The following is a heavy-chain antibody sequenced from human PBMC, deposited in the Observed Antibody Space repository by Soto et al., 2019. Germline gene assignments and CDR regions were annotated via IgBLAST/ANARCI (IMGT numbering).Heavy chain of an antibody. CDR3: AKDPTPRSYRFWFDP. CDR2: ISWNSGSI. Sequence: EVQLVESGGGLVQPGRSLRLSCAASGFTFDDYAMHWVRQAPGKGLEWVSGISWNSGSIGYADSVKGRFTISRDNAKNSLYLQMNSLRAEDTALYYCAKDPTPRSYRFWFDPWGQGTLVTVSS. J-gene: IGHJ5*02. CDR1: GFTFDDYA. D-gene: IGHD1-26*01. V-gene: IGHV3-9*01.